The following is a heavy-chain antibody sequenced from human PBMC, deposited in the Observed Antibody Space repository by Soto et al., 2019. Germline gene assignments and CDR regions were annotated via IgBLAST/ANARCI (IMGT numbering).Heavy chain of an antibody. CDR1: GYRFTSYW. D-gene: IGHD3-16*01. CDR3: VRLSISAIMIIFDY. Sequence: GESLKISCKGSGYRFTSYWISWVRQMPGKGLEWMGRIDPSDSYTNYSPSFQGHVTISADKSISTVYLQWSSLKGSDTAMYYWVRLSISAIMIIFDYWGQRPLVTASS. J-gene: IGHJ4*02. V-gene: IGHV5-10-1*01. CDR2: IDPSDSYT.